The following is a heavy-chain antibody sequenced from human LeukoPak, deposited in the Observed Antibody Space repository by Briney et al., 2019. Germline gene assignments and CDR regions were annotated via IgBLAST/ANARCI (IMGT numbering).Heavy chain of an antibody. D-gene: IGHD6-13*01. V-gene: IGHV3-23*01. J-gene: IGHJ4*02. CDR3: AKDLWAPRAAAGTVDY. CDR2: ISGSGGST. Sequence: GGSLRLSCAASGFTFSSYAMSWVRQAPGKGLEWVSAISGSGGSTYYADSVKGRFTISRDNSKNTLYLQMNSLRAEDTAVYYCAKDLWAPRAAAGTVDYWGQGTLVTVSS. CDR1: GFTFSSYA.